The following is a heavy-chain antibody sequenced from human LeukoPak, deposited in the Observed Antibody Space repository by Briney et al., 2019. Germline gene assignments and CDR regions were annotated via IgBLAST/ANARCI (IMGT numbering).Heavy chain of an antibody. Sequence: ASVNVSCKVSGYTLTELSMHWVRQAPGKGLEWMGGFDPEDGETIYAQKFQGRVTMTEDTSTDTAYMELSSLRSEDTAVYYCATKFHYYGSGSPFDYWGQGTLVIVSS. CDR2: FDPEDGET. V-gene: IGHV1-24*01. D-gene: IGHD3-10*01. CDR1: GYTLTELS. J-gene: IGHJ4*02. CDR3: ATKFHYYGSGSPFDY.